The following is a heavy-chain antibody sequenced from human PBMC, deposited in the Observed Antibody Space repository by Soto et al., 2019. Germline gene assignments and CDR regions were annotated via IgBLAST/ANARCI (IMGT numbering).Heavy chain of an antibody. V-gene: IGHV3-23*01. CDR3: ARDGNTAMAPDY. CDR2: ISGSGGSI. Sequence: GGSLGLSCSASGFIFGRSAMNWVRQAPGKGLEWVSAISGSGGSIYYADSVKGRFTISRDNSKTTLYLQMDSLRAEDTAVYYSARDGNTAMAPDYWGQGTLVTVSS. CDR1: GFIFGRSA. J-gene: IGHJ4*02. D-gene: IGHD5-18*01.